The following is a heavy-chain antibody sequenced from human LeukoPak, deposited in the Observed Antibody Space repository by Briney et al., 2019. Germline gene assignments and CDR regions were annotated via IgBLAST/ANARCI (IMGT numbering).Heavy chain of an antibody. Sequence: GGSLRLSCAASGFTFSSYGMNWVRQAPGKGLEWVSFISSSGSTKYYADSVKGRFTISRDNAKNSLYLQMNSLRAEDTAVYYCAGSLIPYFDYWGQGTLVTVSS. CDR2: ISSSGSTK. CDR1: GFTFSSYG. V-gene: IGHV3-48*03. D-gene: IGHD2-21*01. J-gene: IGHJ4*02. CDR3: AGSLIPYFDY.